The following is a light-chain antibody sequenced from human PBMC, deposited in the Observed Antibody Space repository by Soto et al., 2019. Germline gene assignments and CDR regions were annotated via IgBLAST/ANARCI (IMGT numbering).Light chain of an antibody. Sequence: QSVLTQPPSASGAPGQRVTISCSGSASNIERDPVNWYQQVPGTAPKLLIYENNHRPSGVPDRFSGSKSGTSASLVISGLQSEDEAEYFCAGWDGSLKGFVFGTGTKLTVL. CDR1: ASNIERDP. CDR2: ENN. J-gene: IGLJ1*01. V-gene: IGLV1-44*01. CDR3: AGWDGSLKGFV.